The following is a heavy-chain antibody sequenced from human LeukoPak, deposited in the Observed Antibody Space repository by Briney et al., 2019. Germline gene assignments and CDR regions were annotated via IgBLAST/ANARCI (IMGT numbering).Heavy chain of an antibody. CDR2: IISSSSYI. D-gene: IGHD4-23*01. Sequence: PGGSLRLSCAASGFTFSRYRMNWVRQAPGKGLEWVSSIISSSSYIYYADSVKGRFAISRDNAKSSLYLQMNSLRAEDTALYYCARVNDYGGNDDAFDIWGQGTMVTVSS. V-gene: IGHV3-21*01. CDR3: ARVNDYGGNDDAFDI. J-gene: IGHJ3*02. CDR1: GFTFSRYR.